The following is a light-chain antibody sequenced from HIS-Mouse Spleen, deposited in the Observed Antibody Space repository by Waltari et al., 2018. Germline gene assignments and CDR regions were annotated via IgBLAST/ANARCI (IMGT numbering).Light chain of an antibody. J-gene: IGLJ3*02. CDR3: CSYAGSSTYWV. CDR2: EGS. V-gene: IGLV2-23*01. CDR1: RSDVGSYTL. Sequence: QSALTQPASVSGSPGQSITISCTGPRSDVGSYTLVSWYQQHPGKAPKLMIYEGSKRPSGVSNRFSGSKSGNTASLTISGLQAEDEADYYCCSYAGSSTYWVFGGGTKLTVL.